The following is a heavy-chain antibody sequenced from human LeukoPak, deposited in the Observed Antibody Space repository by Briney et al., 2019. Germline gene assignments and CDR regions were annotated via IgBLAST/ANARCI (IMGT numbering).Heavy chain of an antibody. CDR3: ARDRCCSSTSCNRYYYHGMDV. CDR2: INHSGST. D-gene: IGHD2-2*01. J-gene: IGHJ6*02. V-gene: IGHV4-34*01. CDR1: GGSFSGYY. Sequence: SETLSLTCGVYGGSFSGYYWSWIRQPPGKGLEWIGDINHSGSTNYNPSLKSRVTISVDPSKSQFSLRLSSMTAADTAVYYCARDRCCSSTSCNRYYYHGMDVWGQGTTVTVSS.